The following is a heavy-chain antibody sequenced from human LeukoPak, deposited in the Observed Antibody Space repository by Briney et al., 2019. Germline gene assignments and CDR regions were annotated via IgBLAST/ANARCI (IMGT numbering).Heavy chain of an antibody. CDR3: ARPETIGYLGY. J-gene: IGHJ4*02. CDR1: GFTFSRYW. CDR2: INHDGRST. Sequence: PGGSLRLSCAASGFTFSRYWMHWVRQAPGKGLVWVSHINHDGRSTTYADSVRGRFTISRDNAKNSLYLQMNSLRAEDTAVYYCARPETIGYLGYWGQGTLVTVSS. D-gene: IGHD3-16*01. V-gene: IGHV3-74*01.